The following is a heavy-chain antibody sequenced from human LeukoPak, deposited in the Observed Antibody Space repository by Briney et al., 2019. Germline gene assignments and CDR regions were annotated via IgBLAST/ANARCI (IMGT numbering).Heavy chain of an antibody. CDR3: ARESHGVLNGGVYFDY. J-gene: IGHJ4*02. Sequence: RSSQTLCLTCTVSGGSISSGDYYWSWIRQPPGKGLEWIGYIYYSGSTYYNPSLKSRVTISVDTYKNQFSLKLSSVTAADTAVYYCARESHGVLNGGVYFDYWGQGTLVTVSS. CDR1: GGSISSGDYY. V-gene: IGHV4-30-4*08. CDR2: IYYSGST. D-gene: IGHD3-3*01.